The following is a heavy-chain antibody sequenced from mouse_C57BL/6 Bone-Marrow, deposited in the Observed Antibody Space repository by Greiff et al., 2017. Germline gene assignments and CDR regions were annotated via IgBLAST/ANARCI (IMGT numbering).Heavy chain of an antibody. CDR2: IDPSDSYT. CDR1: GYTFTSYW. CDR3: ARGRGGYFDY. J-gene: IGHJ2*01. Sequence: VQLQQPGAELVMPGASVKLSCKASGYTFTSYWMHWVKQRPGQGLEWIGEIDPSDSYTNYNHKFKGKSTLTVDKSSSTAYMQLSSLTSENSAVYYCARGRGGYFDYWGQGTTLTVSS. V-gene: IGHV1-69*01.